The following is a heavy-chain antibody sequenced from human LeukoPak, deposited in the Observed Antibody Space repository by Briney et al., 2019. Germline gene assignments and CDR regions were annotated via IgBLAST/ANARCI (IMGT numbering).Heavy chain of an antibody. CDR3: AKDFAMVTDYYYYYMDV. V-gene: IGHV3-23*01. J-gene: IGHJ6*03. CDR1: GFTFSSYA. D-gene: IGHD5-18*01. CDR2: ISGSGGST. Sequence: PGGSLRLSCAASGFTFSSYAMSWVRQAPGKGLEWVSAISGSGGSTYYADSVKGRFTISKDNSKNTLYLQMNSLRAEDTAVYYCAKDFAMVTDYYYYYMDVWGKGTTVTVSS.